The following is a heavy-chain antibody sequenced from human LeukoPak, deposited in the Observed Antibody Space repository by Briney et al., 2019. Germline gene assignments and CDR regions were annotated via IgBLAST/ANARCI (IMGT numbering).Heavy chain of an antibody. CDR2: ISGSGAGT. Sequence: PGGSLRLSCAASGFTFSGYAMNWVRQAPGKGLEWVSGISGSGAGTYYADSVKGRFTISRDNSKNTLYLQMNSLRADDTAVYYCAKMVREFYTISYYFDYWAREPWSPSPQ. V-gene: IGHV3-23*01. D-gene: IGHD2-8*01. J-gene: IGHJ4*02. CDR3: AKMVREFYTISYYFDY. CDR1: GFTFSGYA.